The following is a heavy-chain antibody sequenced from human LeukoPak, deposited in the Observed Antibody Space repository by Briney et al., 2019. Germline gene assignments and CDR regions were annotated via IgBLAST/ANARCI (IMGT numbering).Heavy chain of an antibody. CDR1: GFTFSSYA. Sequence: GGSLRLSCAASGFTFSSYAMSWVRQAPGKGLEWVSAISGSGGSTYYADSVKGRFTISRDNSKNTLYLQMNSLRAEDTAVYYCAKLGGPRKGGPGYCSSTSCTERVFDYWGQGTLVTVSS. J-gene: IGHJ4*02. CDR3: AKLGGPRKGGPGYCSSTSCTERVFDY. CDR2: ISGSGGST. V-gene: IGHV3-23*01. D-gene: IGHD2-2*01.